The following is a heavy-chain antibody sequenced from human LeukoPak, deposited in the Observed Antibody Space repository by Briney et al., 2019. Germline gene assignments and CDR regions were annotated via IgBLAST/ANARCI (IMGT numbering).Heavy chain of an antibody. V-gene: IGHV3-49*04. D-gene: IGHD2-21*02. CDR2: IRSKAYGGTT. CDR3: SHAYCGRDCYPTPRLDY. J-gene: IGHJ4*02. Sequence: GGSLRLSCTASGFTFGDYAMSWVRQAPGKGLEWVGFIRSKAYGGTTEYAASVKGRFTISRDDSKSIAYLQMNSLKTEDTAVYYFSHAYCGRDCYPTPRLDYWGQGTLVTVSS. CDR1: GFTFGDYA.